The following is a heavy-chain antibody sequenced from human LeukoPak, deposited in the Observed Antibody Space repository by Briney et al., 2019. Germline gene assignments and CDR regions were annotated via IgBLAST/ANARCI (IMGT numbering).Heavy chain of an antibody. Sequence: SCKASGGTFSSYAMSWVRQAPGKGLEWVSVISGSGGSTYYADSVKGRFTISRDNSKNMLYLQMNGLRAEDTAVYYCAKVYIIRGPFDYWGQGTLVTVSS. D-gene: IGHD3-10*01. V-gene: IGHV3-23*01. CDR3: AKVYIIRGPFDY. CDR1: GGTFSSYA. J-gene: IGHJ4*02. CDR2: ISGSGGST.